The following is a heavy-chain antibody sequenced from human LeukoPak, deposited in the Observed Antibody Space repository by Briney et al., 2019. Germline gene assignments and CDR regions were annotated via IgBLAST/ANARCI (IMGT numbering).Heavy chain of an antibody. J-gene: IGHJ4*02. V-gene: IGHV1-18*01. CDR1: GGTFSSYA. CDR2: ISAYNGNT. CDR3: ARDSKTYYYDSSGYITFDY. Sequence: GASVKVSCKASGGTFSSYAISWVRQAPGQGLEWMGWISAYNGNTNYAQKLQGRVTMTTDTSTSTAYMELRSLRSDDTAVYYCARDSKTYYYDSSGYITFDYWGQGTLVTVSS. D-gene: IGHD3-22*01.